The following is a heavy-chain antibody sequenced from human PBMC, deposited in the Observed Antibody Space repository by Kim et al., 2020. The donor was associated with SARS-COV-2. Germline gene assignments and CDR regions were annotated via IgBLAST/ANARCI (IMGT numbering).Heavy chain of an antibody. CDR2: INHSGST. J-gene: IGHJ5*02. Sequence: SETLSLTCAVYGGSFSGYYWSWIRQPPGKGREWIGEINHSGSTNYNPSLKSRVTISVDTSKNQFSLKLSSVTAADTAVYYCARGGAVLLWFGELLRDNWFDPWGQGTLVTVSS. D-gene: IGHD3-10*01. V-gene: IGHV4-34*01. CDR1: GGSFSGYY. CDR3: ARGGAVLLWFGELLRDNWFDP.